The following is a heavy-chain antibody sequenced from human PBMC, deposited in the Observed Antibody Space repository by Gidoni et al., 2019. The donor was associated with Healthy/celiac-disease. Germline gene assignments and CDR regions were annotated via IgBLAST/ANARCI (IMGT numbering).Heavy chain of an antibody. CDR2: ISYDGSNK. V-gene: IGHV3-30-3*01. J-gene: IGHJ4*02. D-gene: IGHD5-12*01. Sequence: VQLVESGGGVVQPGRSLRLSCSASGFTFSSYAMHWVRQAPGKGLEWVAVISYDGSNKYYADSVKGRFTISRDNSKNTRYLQMNSLRAEDTAVYYCARDEFGYSGYGGHFDYWGQGTLVTVSS. CDR1: GFTFSSYA. CDR3: ARDEFGYSGYGGHFDY.